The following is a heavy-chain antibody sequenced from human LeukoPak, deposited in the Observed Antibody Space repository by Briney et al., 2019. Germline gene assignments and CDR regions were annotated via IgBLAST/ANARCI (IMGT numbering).Heavy chain of an antibody. V-gene: IGHV3-21*01. CDR3: ARGLMTPNTYCDL. CDR1: GFSFSSYT. CDR2: IRSSSSYI. D-gene: IGHD2-8*01. J-gene: IGHJ4*02. Sequence: KPGGSLRLSCAASGFSFSSYTMNWVRQAPGKGLEWVSSIRSSSSYIYYADSPKGRFTISRDNAKNSLYLQMNSLRAEDTAVYYCARGLMTPNTYCDLWGQGTLVTVSS.